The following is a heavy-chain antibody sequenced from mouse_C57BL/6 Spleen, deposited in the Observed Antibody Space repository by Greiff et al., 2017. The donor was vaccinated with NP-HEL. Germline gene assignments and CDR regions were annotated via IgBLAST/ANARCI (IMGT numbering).Heavy chain of an antibody. V-gene: IGHV3-6*01. D-gene: IGHD2-3*01. CDR2: ISYDGSN. J-gene: IGHJ4*01. CDR3: AREGLLHYYAMDY. CDR1: GYSITSGYY. Sequence: EVKLQESGPGLVKPSQSLSLTCSVTGYSITSGYYWNWIRQFPGNKLEWMGYISYDGSNNYNPSLKNRISITRDTSKNQFFLKLNSVTTEDTATYYCAREGLLHYYAMDYWGQGTSVTVSS.